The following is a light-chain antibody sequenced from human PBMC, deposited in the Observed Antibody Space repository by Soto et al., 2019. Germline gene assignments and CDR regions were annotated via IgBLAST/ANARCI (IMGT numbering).Light chain of an antibody. CDR1: QSVTYDQ. Sequence: EIVLTESPDTLSLSPGERATLSCRACQSVTYDQLAWYRQTPGQAPRLLIYGASSRAAGIPDRFSGSGSGTDFTLTISRLEPEDFVVYHCQQYGDLPPTFGQGTMVDIK. CDR2: GAS. V-gene: IGKV3-20*01. CDR3: QQYGDLPPT. J-gene: IGKJ1*01.